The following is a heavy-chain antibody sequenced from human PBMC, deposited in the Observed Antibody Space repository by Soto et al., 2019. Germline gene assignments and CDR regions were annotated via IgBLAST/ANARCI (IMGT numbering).Heavy chain of an antibody. V-gene: IGHV4-59*01. CDR2: IYYSGST. D-gene: IGHD6-19*01. Sequence: SETLSLTCTVSGGSISSYYGSWIRQHPGKGLEWIGYIYYSGSTNYNPSFKSRVTISVDTSKNQFSLKLSSVTAADTAVYYCARGYSSGWYFFFDSWGQGTLVTVSS. CDR1: GGSISSYY. CDR3: ARGYSSGWYFFFDS. J-gene: IGHJ4*02.